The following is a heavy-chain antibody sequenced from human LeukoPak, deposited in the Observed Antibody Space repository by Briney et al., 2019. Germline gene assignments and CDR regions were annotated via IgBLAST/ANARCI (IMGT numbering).Heavy chain of an antibody. CDR3: AKGAGGFSYYNWFDP. D-gene: IGHD5-18*01. CDR2: IHYSGST. CDR1: GASVNGASVTTYY. V-gene: IGHV4-61*01. J-gene: IGHJ5*02. Sequence: KASETLSLTCTVSGASVNGASVTTYYWSWIRQPPGKGLEWIGYIHYSGSTSYNPSLKSRVTISGDRSKNQFSLNLTSVTAADTAIYYCAKGAGGFSYYNWFDPWGQGTLVTVSS.